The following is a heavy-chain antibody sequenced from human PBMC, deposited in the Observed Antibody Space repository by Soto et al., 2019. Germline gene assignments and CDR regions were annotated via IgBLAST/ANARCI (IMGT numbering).Heavy chain of an antibody. CDR3: ATGGHNDGYNVYHGMDV. J-gene: IGHJ6*02. D-gene: IGHD5-18*01. CDR1: GGIFTNNA. Sequence: QVQVVQSGAEVKKPGSSVKVSCKVSGGIFTNNAISWVRQAPGQGLEWLGGVIPLFDTAYYSQIFRGRLMISADGATTTAYMELSGLTSADTAVYFCATGGHNDGYNVYHGMDVWGQGTTVTVS. V-gene: IGHV1-69*01. CDR2: VIPLFDTA.